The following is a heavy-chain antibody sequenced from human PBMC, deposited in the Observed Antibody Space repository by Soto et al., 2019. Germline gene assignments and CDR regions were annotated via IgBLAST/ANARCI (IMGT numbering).Heavy chain of an antibody. J-gene: IGHJ4*02. CDR2: IYYSVSA. D-gene: IGHD2-21*02. CDR1: GGSISSYY. V-gene: IGHV4-59*12. CDR3: ARDGMTTGDT. Sequence: PSETLSLTCTVSGGSISSYYWSWIRQPPGKGLEWIGYIYYSVSATYNPSLKSRVTISMDTAENRISLKLDSVTAADAGVYFCARDGMTTGDTWGPGTLVTASS.